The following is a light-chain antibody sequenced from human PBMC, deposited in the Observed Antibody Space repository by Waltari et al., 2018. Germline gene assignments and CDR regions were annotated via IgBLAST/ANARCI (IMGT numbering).Light chain of an antibody. V-gene: IGKV3-15*01. Sequence: EIVMTQSPATLSVSPGERATLSCRASQSVSSNLALYQQKRGQAPRLLIDGASTRATGIPARFSGSGSGTEFTLTISSMQSEDFAVYYCQQYNNWPLTVGGGTKVEIK. CDR2: GAS. CDR1: QSVSSN. J-gene: IGKJ4*01. CDR3: QQYNNWPLT.